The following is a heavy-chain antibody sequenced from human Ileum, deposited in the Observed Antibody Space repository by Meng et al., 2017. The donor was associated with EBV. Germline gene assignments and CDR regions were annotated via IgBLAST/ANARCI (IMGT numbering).Heavy chain of an antibody. CDR2: TSHSGST. V-gene: IGHV4-4*02. D-gene: IGHD3-22*01. CDR1: GGPYSRSGW. J-gene: IGHJ4*02. Sequence: GQRQESGPGWVKPSDALARTCAVSGGPYSRSGWWGWVRQPPGKGLEWIGETSHSGSTNYSPSLKSRVTISLDKSKNQLSLKLNSVTAADTAVYYCASSDYYRSDYWGQGTLVTVSS. CDR3: ASSDYYRSDY.